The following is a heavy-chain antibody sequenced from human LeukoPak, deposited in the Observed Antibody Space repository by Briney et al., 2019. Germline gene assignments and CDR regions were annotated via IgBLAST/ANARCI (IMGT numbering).Heavy chain of an antibody. CDR3: ATHGKYSN. D-gene: IGHD6-6*01. V-gene: IGHV3-23*01. CDR2: ISGSGGST. CDR1: RISFGSYA. J-gene: IGHJ4*02. Sequence: SLRLLGEASRISFGSYAMSWVRDARVKGLELVSAISGSGGSTYYADSVKGRFTISRDNSKNTLYLQMNSLRAEDTAVYYCATHGKYSNRGQGTLVTVSS.